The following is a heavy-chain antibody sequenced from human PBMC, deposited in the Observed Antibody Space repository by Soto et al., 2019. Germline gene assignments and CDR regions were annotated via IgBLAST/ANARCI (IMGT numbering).Heavy chain of an antibody. CDR3: GCGGAVATEAHFDP. D-gene: IGHD5-12*01. V-gene: IGHV4-4*07. CDR2: IYSNGIT. CDR1: CDSFSIYY. Sequence: AGTLCLTGTVFCDSFSIYYSSWIRLPAGKGLGWMGRIYSNGITYYNPSLKSRVSISVVTSTNAFSPILKTVTAAGTAASYCGCGGAVATEAHFDPWGQGTLVTVSS. J-gene: IGHJ5*02.